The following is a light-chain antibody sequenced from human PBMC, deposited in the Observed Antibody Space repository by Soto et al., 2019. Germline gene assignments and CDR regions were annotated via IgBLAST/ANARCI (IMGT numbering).Light chain of an antibody. Sequence: DVGVPRWPSSLSASVGDRVTITCRVSQSVRNYLNWYQQKEGKAPKLLIFQASSLESGVPSRFSGSGSGTEFTLTLSGLQPEDFATYYCKQYDSSPRTFGQGTKVDIK. CDR1: QSVRNY. V-gene: IGKV1-5*01. CDR3: KQYDSSPRT. CDR2: QAS. J-gene: IGKJ1*01.